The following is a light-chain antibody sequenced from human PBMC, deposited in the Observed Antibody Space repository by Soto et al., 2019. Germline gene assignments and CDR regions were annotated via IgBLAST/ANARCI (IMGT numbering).Light chain of an antibody. J-gene: IGLJ6*01. CDR3: EVLEGGTDQKDV. CDR1: NIVGRS. Sequence: SSELTQPPSVSVAPGQTATIPRGGHNIVGRSVPWYQQRPGKAPGVVVYDDSDRPSGIPARFSGSNSGNTATLTIPSVKAGDEADYFCEVLEGGTDQKDVFGPGTKV. V-gene: IGLV3-21*02. CDR2: DDS.